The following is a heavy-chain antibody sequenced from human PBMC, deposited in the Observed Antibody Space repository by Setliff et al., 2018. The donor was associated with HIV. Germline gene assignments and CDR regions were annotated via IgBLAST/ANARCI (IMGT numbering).Heavy chain of an antibody. D-gene: IGHD1-26*01. CDR2: VFYSGSA. Sequence: PSETLSLTCTVSGGSISTTSYYWAWIRQPPGKGLEWIGSVFYSGSAYYNASLKSRITISVDTSKNQFSLKLSSVTAADTAVYYCARHYQHSWVGVDYYFMDVWGKGTTVTVSS. CDR3: ARHYQHSWVGVDYYFMDV. V-gene: IGHV4-39*01. J-gene: IGHJ6*03. CDR1: GGSISTTSYY.